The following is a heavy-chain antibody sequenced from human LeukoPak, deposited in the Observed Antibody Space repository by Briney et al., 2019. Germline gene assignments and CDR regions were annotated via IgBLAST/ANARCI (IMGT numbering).Heavy chain of an antibody. CDR2: ISGSGSVT. Sequence: PGGSLRLSCAAFGFTFSNYAMNWVRQAPGKGLEWVSGISGSGSVTYYADSVKGRFTISRDNSKTTLYLQMNSLRVDDAAVYYCANVRYFDWYYFDYWGQGTLVTVSP. V-gene: IGHV3-23*01. CDR3: ANVRYFDWYYFDY. J-gene: IGHJ4*02. CDR1: GFTFSNYA. D-gene: IGHD3-9*01.